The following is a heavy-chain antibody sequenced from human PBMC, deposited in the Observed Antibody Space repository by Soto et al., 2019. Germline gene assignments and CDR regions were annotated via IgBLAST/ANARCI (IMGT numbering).Heavy chain of an antibody. CDR1: RFSILTRG. Sequence: HPGGSLRLSCEASRFSILTRGLHWVRQAPGKGPEWVALISYDGTSTFYADSVKGRFTVSRDNSMNTLYLQMNSLRADDTAVYFCARDGNTATTYYYYMDLWGKGTPVPVSS. J-gene: IGHJ6*03. CDR3: ARDGNTATTYYYYMDL. V-gene: IGHV3-33*05. CDR2: ISYDGTST. D-gene: IGHD1-7*01.